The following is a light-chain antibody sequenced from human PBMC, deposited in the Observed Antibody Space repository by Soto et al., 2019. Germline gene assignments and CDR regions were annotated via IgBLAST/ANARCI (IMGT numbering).Light chain of an antibody. CDR1: QSVSSY. CDR3: QPRSNWLLT. V-gene: IGKV3-11*01. J-gene: IGKJ1*01. Sequence: EIVLTQSPATLSLSPGERATLSCRASQSVSSYLAWYQQKPGQAPRLLLYDASNRATGIPARFSGSRSGTDFTLTISRLEPEDFAVYYCQPRSNWLLTFGQGTEVEIK. CDR2: DAS.